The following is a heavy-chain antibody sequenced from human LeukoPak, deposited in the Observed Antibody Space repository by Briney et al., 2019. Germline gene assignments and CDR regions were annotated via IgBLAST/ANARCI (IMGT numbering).Heavy chain of an antibody. CDR1: GGSISNYY. J-gene: IGHJ4*02. V-gene: IGHV4-59*01. Sequence: SETLSLTCTVSGGSISNYYWSWIRQPPGKGLEWIGYIYYTGSTNCNPSLKSRVTISVDTSKNQFSLNLTSVTAADTAVYYCARGWNYYDSSAYYFDWGQGTLVTVSS. CDR3: ARGWNYYDSSAYYFD. CDR2: IYYTGST. D-gene: IGHD3-22*01.